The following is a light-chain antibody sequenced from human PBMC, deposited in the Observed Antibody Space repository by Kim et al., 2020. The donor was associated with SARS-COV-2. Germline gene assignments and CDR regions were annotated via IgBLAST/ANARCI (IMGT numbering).Light chain of an antibody. CDR1: SSNVERHF. Sequence: GQRVPISCSGSSSNVERHFVNWYQQLPGTAPKVFIYNDNQRPSGVPDRFSGSRSGTSASLAISGLQSEDEADYYCATWDVSLNGWVFGGGTQLTVL. V-gene: IGLV1-44*01. J-gene: IGLJ3*02. CDR3: ATWDVSLNGWV. CDR2: NDN.